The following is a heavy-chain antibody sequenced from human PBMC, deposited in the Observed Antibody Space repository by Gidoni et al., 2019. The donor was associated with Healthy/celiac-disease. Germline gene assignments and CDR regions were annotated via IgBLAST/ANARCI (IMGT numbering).Heavy chain of an antibody. Sequence: EVQLVESGGGLVKPGGSLRLSCAASGFTFSSYSMNWVRQAPGKGLEWVSSISSSSSYIYYADSVKGRFTISRDNAKNSLYLQMNSLRAEDTAVYYCARDSVESRPFDPWGQGTLVTVSS. CDR1: GFTFSSYS. CDR3: ARDSVESRPFDP. D-gene: IGHD1-26*01. CDR2: ISSSSSYI. V-gene: IGHV3-21*01. J-gene: IGHJ5*02.